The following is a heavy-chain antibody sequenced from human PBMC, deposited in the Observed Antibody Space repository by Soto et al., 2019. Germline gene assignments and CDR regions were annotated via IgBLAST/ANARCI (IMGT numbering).Heavy chain of an antibody. CDR2: ISNDGSNK. CDR1: GFTFSNYA. V-gene: IGHV3-30-3*01. D-gene: IGHD3-10*01. Sequence: QVQLVESGGGVVQPGRSLRLCCAASGFTFSNYAMHWVRQAPGKGLEWVAVISNDGSNKYYADSVKGRFTISRDNSKNTLYLQMNSLRAEDTAVYDCARDPMGRYYGSGSYYFDYWGQGTLVTVSS. CDR3: ARDPMGRYYGSGSYYFDY. J-gene: IGHJ4*02.